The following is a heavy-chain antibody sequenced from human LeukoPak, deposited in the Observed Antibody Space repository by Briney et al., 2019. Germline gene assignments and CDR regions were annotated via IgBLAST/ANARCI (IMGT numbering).Heavy chain of an antibody. CDR3: TRGWSYGDYEDPNDY. CDR2: IRSKAYGGTT. J-gene: IGHJ4*02. CDR1: GFTFGDYA. D-gene: IGHD4-17*01. Sequence: KTGGSLRLSCTASGFTFGDYAMSWFRQAPGKGLEWVGFIRSKAYGGTTEYAASVKGRFAISRDDSKSIAYLQMNSLKTEDTAVYYCTRGWSYGDYEDPNDYWGQGTLVTVSS. V-gene: IGHV3-49*05.